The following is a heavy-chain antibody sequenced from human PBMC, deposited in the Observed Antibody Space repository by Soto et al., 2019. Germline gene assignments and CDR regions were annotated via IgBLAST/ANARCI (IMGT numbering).Heavy chain of an antibody. D-gene: IGHD2-21*01. CDR2: MYNRGST. CDR3: ARTGDYYYGMDV. Sequence: SSETLSLTCTVSGGSVSSGSYYWSWIRQPPGKGLEWIGYMYNRGSTNYNPSLKSRVTISVDTSKNQFSLKLSSVTAADTAVYYCARTGDYYYGMDVWGQGTTVS. J-gene: IGHJ6*02. CDR1: GGSVSSGSYY. V-gene: IGHV4-61*01.